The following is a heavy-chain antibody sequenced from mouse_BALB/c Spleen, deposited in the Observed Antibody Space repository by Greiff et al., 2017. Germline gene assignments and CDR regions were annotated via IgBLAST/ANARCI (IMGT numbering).Heavy chain of an antibody. Sequence: EVKLVESGGGLVKPGGSLKLSCAASGFAFSSYDMSWVRQTPEKRLEWVAYISSGGGSTYYPDTVKGRFTISRDNAKNTLYLQMSSLKSEDTAMYYCARQRGGITTYYFDYWGQGTTLTVSS. CDR2: ISSGGGST. D-gene: IGHD1-2*01. CDR1: GFAFSSYD. V-gene: IGHV5-12-1*01. J-gene: IGHJ2*01. CDR3: ARQRGGITTYYFDY.